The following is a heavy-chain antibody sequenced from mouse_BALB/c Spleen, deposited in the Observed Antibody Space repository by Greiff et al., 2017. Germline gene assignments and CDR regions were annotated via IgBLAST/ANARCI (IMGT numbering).Heavy chain of an antibody. CDR2: ISSGSSTI. CDR1: GFAFSSYD. CDR3: AREAWFAY. V-gene: IGHV5-12-1*01. Sequence: EVQLQQSGGGLVKPGGSLKLSCAASGFAFSSYDMSWVRQTPEKRLEWVAYISSGSSTIYYADTVKGRFTISRDNPKNTLFLQMTSLRSEDTAMYYCAREAWFAYWGQGTLVTVSA. J-gene: IGHJ3*01.